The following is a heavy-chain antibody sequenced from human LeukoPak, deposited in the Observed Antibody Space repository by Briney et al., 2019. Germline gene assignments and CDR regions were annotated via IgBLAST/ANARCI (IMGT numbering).Heavy chain of an antibody. CDR2: IYYSGYA. Sequence: SETLSLTCTVSGGSISSYYWSWIRQPPGKGLKWIGNIYYSGYATYSPSLRSRVTISVDTSKNQFSLKLSSVTAADTAVYYCARTTEAHSWRTRYYDYYMDVWGKGTTVTVSS. CDR3: ARTTEAHSWRTRYYDYYMDV. CDR1: GGSISSYY. V-gene: IGHV4-59*01. J-gene: IGHJ6*03. D-gene: IGHD6-13*01.